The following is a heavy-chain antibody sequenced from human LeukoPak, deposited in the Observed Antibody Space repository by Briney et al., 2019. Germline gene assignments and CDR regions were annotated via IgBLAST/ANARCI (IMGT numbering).Heavy chain of an antibody. J-gene: IGHJ6*02. CDR2: IYSGGST. Sequence: GGSLRLSCAASGFTFSDYPMHWVRQAPGKGLEWVSVIYSGGSTYYADSVKGRFTISRDNSKNTPYLQMNSLRAEDTAVYYCARTTQTYYDFWSGYYRRASDYYGMDVWGQGTTVTVSS. CDR3: ARTTQTYYDFWSGYYRRASDYYGMDV. D-gene: IGHD3-3*01. V-gene: IGHV3-53*01. CDR1: GFTFSDYP.